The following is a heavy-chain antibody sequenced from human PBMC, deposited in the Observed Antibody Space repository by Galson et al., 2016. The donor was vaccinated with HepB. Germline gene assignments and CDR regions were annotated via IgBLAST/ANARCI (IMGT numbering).Heavy chain of an antibody. D-gene: IGHD6-13*01. CDR1: GAYITSGSYY. CDR3: ARLRGTAAAADY. V-gene: IGHV4-39*01. CDR2: VLFTGST. J-gene: IGHJ4*02. Sequence: SETLSLTCTVSGAYITSGSYYWGWIRQPPGKGVEWIGSVLFTGSTYFNPSLGGRVILSVDPSKNSFSLNVTAVTAADTAVYFCARLRGTAAAADYWGQGTLVTVSS.